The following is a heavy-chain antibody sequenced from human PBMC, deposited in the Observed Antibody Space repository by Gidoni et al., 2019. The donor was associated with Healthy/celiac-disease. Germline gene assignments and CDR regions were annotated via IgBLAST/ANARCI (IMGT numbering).Heavy chain of an antibody. CDR2: IYYSGST. V-gene: IGHV4-39*01. D-gene: IGHD1-26*01. Sequence: QLQLQESGPGLVKPSETLSLTCTVSGGSISSSSYYWGWIRQPPGKGLEWIVSIYYSGSTYYNPSLKIRVIISVDTSKNQFSLKLSSVTAADTAVYYCARSHYKWEGFYWGQGTLVTVSS. CDR3: ARSHYKWEGFY. CDR1: GGSISSSSYY. J-gene: IGHJ4*02.